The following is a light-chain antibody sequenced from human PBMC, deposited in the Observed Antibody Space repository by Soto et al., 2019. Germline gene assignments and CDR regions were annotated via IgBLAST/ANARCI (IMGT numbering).Light chain of an antibody. CDR1: QSVSSN. J-gene: IGKJ2*01. Sequence: EIVMTQSPATLSVSPGERATLSCRASQSVSSNLAWYQQKPGQAPRLLIYGASTRAADIPARFSGSGSGTEFTLTSSCLQSEDFAVDFCQQYNNLPPYTFGQRTQLEIK. V-gene: IGKV3-15*01. CDR2: GAS. CDR3: QQYNNLPPYT.